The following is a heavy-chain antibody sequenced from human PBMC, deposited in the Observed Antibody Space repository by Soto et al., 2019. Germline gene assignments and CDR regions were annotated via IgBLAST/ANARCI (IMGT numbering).Heavy chain of an antibody. CDR2: ISGSGGST. CDR1: GFTFSSYA. Sequence: PGGSLRLSCAASGFTFSSYAMSWVRQAPGKGLEWVSAISGSGGSTYYADSVKGRFTISRDNSKNTLYLQMNSLGAEDTAVYYCAKDQPYYYDSSGYYSWGQGTLVTVSS. D-gene: IGHD3-22*01. V-gene: IGHV3-23*01. J-gene: IGHJ4*02. CDR3: AKDQPYYYDSSGYYS.